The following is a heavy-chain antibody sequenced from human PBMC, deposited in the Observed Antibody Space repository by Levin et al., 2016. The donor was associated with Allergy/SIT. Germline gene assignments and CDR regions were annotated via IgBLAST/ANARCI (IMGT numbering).Heavy chain of an antibody. CDR2: ISPYNGNT. Sequence: ASVKVSCKASGYTFTDYGISWMRQAPGQGLEWMGWISPYNGNTKYAQRFQGRVTMTTDTSTSTAYMELRSLRSDDTAFYYCVRGFDSWGQGTLVTVSS. CDR3: VRGFDS. V-gene: IGHV1-18*01. J-gene: IGHJ4*02. CDR1: GYTFTDYG.